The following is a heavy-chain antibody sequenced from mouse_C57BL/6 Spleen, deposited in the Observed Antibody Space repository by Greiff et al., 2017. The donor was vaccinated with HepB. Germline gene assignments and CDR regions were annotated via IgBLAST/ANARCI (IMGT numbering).Heavy chain of an antibody. J-gene: IGHJ2*01. V-gene: IGHV1-63*01. CDR2: IYPGGGYT. CDR1: GYTFTNYW. CDR3: ARSYDGYYGFDY. D-gene: IGHD2-3*01. Sequence: VQLQESGAELVRPGTSVKMSCKASGYTFTNYWIGWAKQRPGHGLEWIGDIYPGGGYTNYNEKFKGKATLTADKSSSTAYMQFSSLTSEDSAIYYCARSYDGYYGFDYWGQGTTLTVSS.